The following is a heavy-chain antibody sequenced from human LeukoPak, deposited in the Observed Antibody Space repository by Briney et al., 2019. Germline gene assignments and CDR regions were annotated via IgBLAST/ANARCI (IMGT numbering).Heavy chain of an antibody. Sequence: SETLSLTCSVSGYSIRSGYQWGWIRQAPGKGLEWIGSINYSGRTYDNPSPRSRVTISIDTSKNQIFLKLRSTTAADTAHYYCARAEINDYNRYWGQGILVIVSS. J-gene: IGHJ4*02. CDR1: GYSIRSGYQ. V-gene: IGHV4-38-2*01. CDR2: INYSGRT. D-gene: IGHD4-11*01. CDR3: ARAEINDYNRY.